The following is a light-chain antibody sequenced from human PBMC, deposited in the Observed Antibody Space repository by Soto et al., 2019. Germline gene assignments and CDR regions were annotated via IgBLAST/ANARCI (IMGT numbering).Light chain of an antibody. J-gene: IGLJ1*01. CDR1: TSNIGAPYD. V-gene: IGLV1-40*01. CDR3: QSYDISLHNYV. Sequence: QSVLTQPPSVSGAPGQRVSISCTGSTSNIGAPYDVHWYQHLPGTAPKLLIYGDNNRPSGVPDRFSGSKSGTSASLAITRLQAEDEADYYCQSYDISLHNYVFGTGTKATVX. CDR2: GDN.